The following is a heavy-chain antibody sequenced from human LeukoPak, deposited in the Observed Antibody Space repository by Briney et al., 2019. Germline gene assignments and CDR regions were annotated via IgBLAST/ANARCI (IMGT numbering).Heavy chain of an antibody. J-gene: IGHJ4*02. Sequence: SQTLSLTCTVSGGSISSGGYYWNWIRQPPGKGLEWIGYIYHSGSTYYNPSLKSRVTISVDRSKNQFSLKLSSVTAADTAVYYCARGPYDFWSGYYTYWGQGTLVTVSS. D-gene: IGHD3-3*01. V-gene: IGHV4-30-2*01. CDR3: ARGPYDFWSGYYTY. CDR1: GGSISSGGYY. CDR2: IYHSGST.